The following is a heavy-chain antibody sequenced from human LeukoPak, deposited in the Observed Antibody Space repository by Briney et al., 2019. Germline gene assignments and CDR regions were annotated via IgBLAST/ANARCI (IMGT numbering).Heavy chain of an antibody. Sequence: ASVKVSCKASGYTFTSYYMHWVRQAPGQGLEWMGIINPSGGSTSYAQKFQGRVTMTRDTSTSTVYMELSSLRSEDTAVYYCALQATGVYDSSGYRYYWGQGTLVTVSS. V-gene: IGHV1-46*01. CDR1: GYTFTSYY. CDR3: ALQATGVYDSSGYRYY. J-gene: IGHJ4*02. CDR2: INPSGGST. D-gene: IGHD3-22*01.